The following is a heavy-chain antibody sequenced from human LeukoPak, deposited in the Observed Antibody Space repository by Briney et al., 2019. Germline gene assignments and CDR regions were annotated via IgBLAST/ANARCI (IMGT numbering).Heavy chain of an antibody. J-gene: IGHJ6*02. V-gene: IGHV4-4*07. CDR3: ARTDSSGYHGYYGMDV. D-gene: IGHD3-22*01. Sequence: SETLSLTCTVSGGSISSYYWSWIRQPAGKGLEWIGRIYTSGSTNYNPSLKSRVTMSVDTSKNQFSLKLGSVTAADTAVYYCARTDSSGYHGYYGMDVWGQGTTVTVSS. CDR1: GGSISSYY. CDR2: IYTSGST.